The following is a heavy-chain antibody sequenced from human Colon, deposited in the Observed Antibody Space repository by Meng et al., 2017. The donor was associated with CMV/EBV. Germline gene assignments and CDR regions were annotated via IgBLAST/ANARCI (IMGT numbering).Heavy chain of an antibody. V-gene: IGHV3-11*05. CDR3: VKGHTMINP. Sequence: QWQLGESGGGLFEAGGYLRLSCAASGFIFSDYYMTWIREAPGKGLEWVSYISPTGSDTNYADSVRGRITISRDNAKNSLFLQMSSLTAEDTGVYYCVKGHTMINPWGQGTLVTVSS. D-gene: IGHD3-16*01. CDR1: GFIFSDYY. CDR2: ISPTGSDT. J-gene: IGHJ5*02.